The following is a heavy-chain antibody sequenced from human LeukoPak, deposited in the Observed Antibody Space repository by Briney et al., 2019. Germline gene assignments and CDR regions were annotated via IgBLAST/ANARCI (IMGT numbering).Heavy chain of an antibody. Sequence: SVKVSCKASGGTFSIYAISWVRQAPGQGLEWMGVIIPIFGTANYAQKFQGRVTITADESTSTAYMELSSLRSEDTAVYYCAREDSIAAAGTRFNWFDPWGQGTLVTVSS. D-gene: IGHD6-13*01. CDR3: AREDSIAAAGTRFNWFDP. J-gene: IGHJ5*02. CDR2: IIPIFGTA. CDR1: GGTFSIYA. V-gene: IGHV1-69*01.